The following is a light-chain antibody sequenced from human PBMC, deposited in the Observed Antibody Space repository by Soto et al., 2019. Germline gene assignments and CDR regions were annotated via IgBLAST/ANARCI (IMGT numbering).Light chain of an antibody. CDR2: AAS. Sequence: EIVFAQSPCTLSLSPGERATLSCRASQSLNTNSLAWYQQKPGQTPRLLIYAASTRDTDIPDRFIGSGSGTDFALTITRLEPEDFALYYCQQYNASPLTFGPGT. CDR3: QQYNASPLT. J-gene: IGKJ3*01. CDR1: QSLNTNS. V-gene: IGKV3-20*01.